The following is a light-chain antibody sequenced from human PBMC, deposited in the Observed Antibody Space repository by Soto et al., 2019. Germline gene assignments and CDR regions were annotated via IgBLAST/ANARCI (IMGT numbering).Light chain of an antibody. CDR3: SSYTNTGTPVL. V-gene: IGLV2-14*01. Sequence: QSALTQPASVSGSPGQSITISCTGTSSDVGGYNFVSWYQHHPGKAPKLMIYEVYNRPSGISQRFSGSKSANTASLTISGLQAEDEDNYYCSSYTNTGTPVLFGGGTKLTVL. CDR2: EVY. J-gene: IGLJ2*01. CDR1: SSDVGGYNF.